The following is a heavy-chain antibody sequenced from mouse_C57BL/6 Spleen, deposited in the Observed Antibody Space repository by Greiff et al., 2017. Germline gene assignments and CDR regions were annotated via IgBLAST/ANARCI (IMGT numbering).Heavy chain of an antibody. V-gene: IGHV14-3*01. D-gene: IGHD1-1*01. J-gene: IGHJ1*03. CDR1: GFNIKNTY. CDR2: IDPANGNT. CDR3: ARSDGSSVVFDV. Sequence: EVKLQESVAELVRPGASVKLSCTASGFNIKNTYMHWVKQRPEQGLEWIGRIDPANGNTKYAPKFQGKATITADTSSNTAYLQLSSLTSEDTAIYSCARSDGSSVVFDVWGTGTTVTVSS.